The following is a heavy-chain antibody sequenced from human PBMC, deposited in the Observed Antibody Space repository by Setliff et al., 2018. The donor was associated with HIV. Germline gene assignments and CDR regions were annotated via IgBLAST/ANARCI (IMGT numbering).Heavy chain of an antibody. D-gene: IGHD6-13*01. CDR1: GGTFISYA. J-gene: IGHJ6*03. CDR2: TNPMLGTP. Sequence: SVKVSCKASGGTFISYAIGWVRQAPGQGLEWMGGTNPMLGTPYYAQKFQGRVTITTDGSASTAYMELSRLRSEDTAVYYCARSSIAAAGAYYYYMDVWGKGTTVTVSS. V-gene: IGHV1-69*05. CDR3: ARSSIAAAGAYYYYMDV.